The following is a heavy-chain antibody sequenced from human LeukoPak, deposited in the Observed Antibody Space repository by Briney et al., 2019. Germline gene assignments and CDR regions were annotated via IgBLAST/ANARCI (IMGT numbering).Heavy chain of an antibody. D-gene: IGHD3-10*01. CDR3: ARGWGYGSGSYYNVGGGNFDY. V-gene: IGHV1-8*01. CDR2: MNPNSGNT. CDR1: GYTFTSYD. J-gene: IGHJ4*02. Sequence: ASVKVSCKASGYTFTSYDINWVRQATGQGLEWMGRMNPNSGNTGYAQKFQGRVTMTRNTSISTAYMELSSLRSEDTAVYYCARGWGYGSGSYYNVGGGNFDYWGQGTLVTVSS.